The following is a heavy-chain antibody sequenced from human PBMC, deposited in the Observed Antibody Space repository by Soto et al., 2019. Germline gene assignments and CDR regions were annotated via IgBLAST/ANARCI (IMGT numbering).Heavy chain of an antibody. CDR1: GFTFDDYA. CDR2: ISWNSGSI. V-gene: IGHV3-9*01. CDR3: AKDAHDGDAFDI. Sequence: GGSLRLSCAASGFTFDDYAMHWVRQAPGKGLEWVSGISWNSGSIGYADSVKGRFTISRDNAKNSLYLQMNSLRAEDTALYYCAKDAHDGDAFDIWGQGTMVTVSS. J-gene: IGHJ3*02.